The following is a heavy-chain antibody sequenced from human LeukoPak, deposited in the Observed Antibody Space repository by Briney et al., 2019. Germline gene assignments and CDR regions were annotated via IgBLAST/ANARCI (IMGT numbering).Heavy chain of an antibody. CDR1: GGSISNYY. CDR2: IYSNGSP. CDR3: ARGSGSYYHPFDY. D-gene: IGHD1-26*01. Sequence: PSETLSLTCTVSGGSISNYYWNWIRQPAGKGLEWIGRIYSNGSPNHNPSLKRRITMSVDTSKNQFSLQLTSVTAADTAVYYCARGSGSYYHPFDYWGQGALVTVSS. V-gene: IGHV4-4*07. J-gene: IGHJ4*02.